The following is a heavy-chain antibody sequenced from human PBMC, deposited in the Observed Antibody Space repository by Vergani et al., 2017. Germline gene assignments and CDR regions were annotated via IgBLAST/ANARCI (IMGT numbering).Heavy chain of an antibody. Sequence: QVQLQESGPGLVKPPGTLSLTCAVSGGSISSSNWWNWVRQPPGKGLEWIGEIYPSGITNYNPSLKSRVNISIDKSKNHFSLKLSSVTAADTAVYYCAKDVEGPTSFFDYWGQGTLVTVSS. CDR3: AKDVEGPTSFFDY. D-gene: IGHD6-6*01. CDR1: GGSISSSNW. J-gene: IGHJ4*02. CDR2: IYPSGIT. V-gene: IGHV4-4*03.